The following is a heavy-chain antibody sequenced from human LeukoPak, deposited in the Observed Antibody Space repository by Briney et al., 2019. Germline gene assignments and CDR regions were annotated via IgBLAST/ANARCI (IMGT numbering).Heavy chain of an antibody. CDR1: GFTFSSYW. CDR3: ARSPIRADI. V-gene: IGHV3-7*05. CDR2: IKKDGSET. Sequence: HPGGPLRLSCAASGFTFSSYWMSWVRQAPGKGLEWVANIKKDGSETYYVDSVKGRFTISRDNAKNSLFLQMNSLRPEDTAVYYCARSPIRADIWGQGTMVTVSS. J-gene: IGHJ3*02.